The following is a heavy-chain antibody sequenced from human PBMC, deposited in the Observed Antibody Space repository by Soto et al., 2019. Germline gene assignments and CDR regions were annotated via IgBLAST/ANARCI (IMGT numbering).Heavy chain of an antibody. CDR2: ISTYNGDT. CDR1: GYTFTRSG. J-gene: IGHJ6*02. CDR3: AREGVAPYYYYGMDV. D-gene: IGHD5-12*01. V-gene: IGHV1-18*01. Sequence: ASVKVSWKASGYTFTRSGISWVRQAPGQGLEWMGWISTYNGDTNYAQTFQGRVTMTTDTSTSTVHMEVRSLRSDDTAVYYCAREGVAPYYYYGMDVWGQ.